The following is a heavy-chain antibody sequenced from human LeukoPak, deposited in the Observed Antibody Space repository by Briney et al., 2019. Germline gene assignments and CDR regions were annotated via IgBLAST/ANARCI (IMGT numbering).Heavy chain of an antibody. D-gene: IGHD2-21*02. CDR2: IYYSGST. Sequence: PSQTLSLTCTVSGGSISSGGYYWSWIRQHPGKGLEWIGYIYYSGSTYYNPSLKSRVTISVDTSKNQFSLKLSSVTAADTAVYYGARVAYCGGDCTHPAAFDIWGQGTMVTVSS. J-gene: IGHJ3*02. CDR3: ARVAYCGGDCTHPAAFDI. V-gene: IGHV4-31*03. CDR1: GGSISSGGYY.